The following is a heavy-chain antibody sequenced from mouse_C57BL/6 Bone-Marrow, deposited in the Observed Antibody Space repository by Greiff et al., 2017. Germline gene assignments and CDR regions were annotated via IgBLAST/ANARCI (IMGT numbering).Heavy chain of an antibody. D-gene: IGHD1-1*01. J-gene: IGHJ2*01. CDR3: ARDQDYGSSYGGYFDD. CDR2: ISDGGSYT. CDR1: GFTFSSYA. Sequence: DVHLVESGGGLVKPGGSLTLSCAASGFTFSSYAMSWVRQTPEKRLEWVATISDGGSYTYYPDNVKGRFTLSRDNAMNNLYLQMSHLKSDDTAMYYCARDQDYGSSYGGYFDDWGQGTTLTVSS. V-gene: IGHV5-4*01.